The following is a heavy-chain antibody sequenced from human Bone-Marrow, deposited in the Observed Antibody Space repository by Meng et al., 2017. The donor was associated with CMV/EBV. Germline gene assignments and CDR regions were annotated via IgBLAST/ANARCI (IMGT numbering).Heavy chain of an antibody. Sequence: GEYLKISCAASGFTFSSYSMNWVRQAPGKGLEWVSSISSSSSYICYADSVKGRFTISRDNAKNSLYLQMDSLRAEATAVYYCARGTNPTNGYFDLWGRVTLVTVSS. V-gene: IGHV3-21*01. CDR2: ISSSSSYI. J-gene: IGHJ2*01. CDR3: ARGTNPTNGYFDL. CDR1: GFTFSSYS. D-gene: IGHD1-1*01.